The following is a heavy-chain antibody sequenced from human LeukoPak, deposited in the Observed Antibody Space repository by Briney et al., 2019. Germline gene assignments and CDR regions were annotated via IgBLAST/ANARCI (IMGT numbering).Heavy chain of an antibody. Sequence: GASVKVSCKASGYTFTSYDINWVRQATGQGLEWMGWMNPNSGNTGYAQKFQGRVTMTRNTSISTAYMEPSSLRSEDTAVYYCARGPPMVRGLGDYWGQGTLVTVSS. D-gene: IGHD3-10*01. CDR2: MNPNSGNT. J-gene: IGHJ4*02. V-gene: IGHV1-8*01. CDR1: GYTFTSYD. CDR3: ARGPPMVRGLGDY.